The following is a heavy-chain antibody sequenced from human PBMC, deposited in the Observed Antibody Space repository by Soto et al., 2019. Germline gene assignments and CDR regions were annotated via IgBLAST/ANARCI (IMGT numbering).Heavy chain of an antibody. J-gene: IGHJ4*02. CDR1: GFTFSDHY. CDR2: SRNKANSYST. CDR3: ARMTSGDSDY. V-gene: IGHV3-72*01. D-gene: IGHD2-21*02. Sequence: GGSLRLSCAASGFTFSDHYMDWVRQAPGKGPEWVGRSRNKANSYSTDYAASVKGRFIISRDDAKSSVYLQMNSLKTEDTAVYYCARMTSGDSDYWGQGALVTVSS.